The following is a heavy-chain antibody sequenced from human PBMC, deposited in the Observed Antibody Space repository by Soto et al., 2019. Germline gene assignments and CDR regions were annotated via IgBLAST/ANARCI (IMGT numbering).Heavy chain of an antibody. CDR3: AKTGGYRTDVDWFDP. V-gene: IGHV3-30-3*02. J-gene: IGHJ5*02. CDR1: GFTFSSYA. CDR2: ISYDGRKK. Sequence: QVQLVESGGGVVQPGRSLRLSCAASGFTFSSYAMHWVRQAPGKGLEWVAVISYDGRKKYYADSVKGRFTISRDNSKNTLYLQMNSLRAEDTAVYYCAKTGGYRTDVDWFDPWGQGTLVTVSS. D-gene: IGHD5-12*01.